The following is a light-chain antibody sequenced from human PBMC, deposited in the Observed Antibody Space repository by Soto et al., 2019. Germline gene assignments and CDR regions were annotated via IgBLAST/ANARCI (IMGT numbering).Light chain of an antibody. CDR1: QSVSSN. CDR3: QQYDSWPRT. V-gene: IGKV3-15*01. CDR2: GAS. Sequence: EIVLTQSPGTLSLSPGSPATLSCRASQSVSSNYLAWYQQKPGQAPRLLIYGASSRATGIPARFSGSGSGTEFTLTISSLQSEDFAVYYCQQYDSWPRTFGQGTKVDI. J-gene: IGKJ1*01.